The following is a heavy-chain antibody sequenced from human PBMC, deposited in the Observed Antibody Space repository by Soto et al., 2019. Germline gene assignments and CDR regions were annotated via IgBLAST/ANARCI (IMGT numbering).Heavy chain of an antibody. Sequence: QVQLVQSGAEVKKPGASVKVSCKASGYTFTSYGITWVRQAPGQGLEWMGWISAYNGNTNYAQKLQGRVTMTTDTSTRTAYMELRSLRSDDTALYYCARDPKKRTIFGVVIYADLDAFDIWGQGTLVTVSS. CDR2: ISAYNGNT. CDR3: ARDPKKRTIFGVVIYADLDAFDI. CDR1: GYTFTSYG. V-gene: IGHV1-18*01. D-gene: IGHD3-3*01. J-gene: IGHJ3*02.